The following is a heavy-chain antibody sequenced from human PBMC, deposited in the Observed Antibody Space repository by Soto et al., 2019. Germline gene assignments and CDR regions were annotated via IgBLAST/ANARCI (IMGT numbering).Heavy chain of an antibody. CDR2: IYYSGST. Sequence: SETLSLTCTVSGGSISSYYWSWIRQPPGKGLEWIGYIYYSGSTNYNPSLKSRVTISVDTSKNQFSLKLSSVTAADTAVYYCARLRKYYDILTGFPKPYYFDYWGQGTLVTVSS. V-gene: IGHV4-59*01. D-gene: IGHD3-9*01. CDR1: GGSISSYY. J-gene: IGHJ4*02. CDR3: ARLRKYYDILTGFPKPYYFDY.